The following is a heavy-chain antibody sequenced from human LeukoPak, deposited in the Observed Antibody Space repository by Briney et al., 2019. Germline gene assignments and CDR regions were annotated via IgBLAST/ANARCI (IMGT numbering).Heavy chain of an antibody. J-gene: IGHJ3*02. D-gene: IGHD1-14*01. Sequence: SVKVSCKASGGTFSSYAISWVRQAPGQGLEWMGGIIPIFGTANYAQKFQGRVTITTDESTSTAYMELSSLRSEDTAVYYCARDKPPWVNALDIWGQGTMVTVSS. CDR2: IIPIFGTA. CDR1: GGTFSSYA. V-gene: IGHV1-69*05. CDR3: ARDKPPWVNALDI.